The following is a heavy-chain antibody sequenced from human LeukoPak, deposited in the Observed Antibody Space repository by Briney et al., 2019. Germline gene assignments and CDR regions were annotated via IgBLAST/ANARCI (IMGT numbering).Heavy chain of an antibody. V-gene: IGHV4-61*01. CDR2: TYYSGST. J-gene: IGHJ6*04. CDR3: ARLVVAATSYYYGMDV. Sequence: SETLSLTCTVSGGSVSSGSYYWSWIRQPPGKGLEWIGYTYYSGSTNYNPSLKSRVTISVDTSKNQFSLKLSSVTAADTAVYYCARLVVAATSYYYGMDVWGKGTTVTVSS. D-gene: IGHD2-15*01. CDR1: GGSVSSGSYY.